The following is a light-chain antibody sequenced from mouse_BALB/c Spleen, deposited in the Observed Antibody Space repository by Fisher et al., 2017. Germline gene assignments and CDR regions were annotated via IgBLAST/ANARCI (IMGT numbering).Light chain of an antibody. Sequence: IVMTQSTAIMSASPGEKVTMTCRASSSVSYMYWYQQKPGSSPKPWIYRTSNLASGVPARFSGSGSGTSYSLTISSVEAEDAATYYCQQYSGYPLTFGSGTKLEIK. V-gene: IGKV4-61*01. J-gene: IGKJ4*01. CDR2: RTS. CDR3: QQYSGYPLT. CDR1: SSVSY.